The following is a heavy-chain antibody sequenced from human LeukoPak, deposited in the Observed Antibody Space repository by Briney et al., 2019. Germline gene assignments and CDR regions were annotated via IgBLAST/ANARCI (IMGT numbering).Heavy chain of an antibody. CDR1: GGSFSGYY. V-gene: IGHV4-34*01. CDR2: INHSGST. CDR3: ASPDTLGSYSWVEFDY. J-gene: IGHJ4*02. D-gene: IGHD3-10*01. Sequence: SETLSLTCAVYGGSFSGYYWSWIRQPPGKGLEWIGEINHSGSTNYNPSLKSRVTISVDTSKNQFSLKLSSVTAADTAVYYCASPDTLGSYSWVEFDYWGQGTLVTVSS.